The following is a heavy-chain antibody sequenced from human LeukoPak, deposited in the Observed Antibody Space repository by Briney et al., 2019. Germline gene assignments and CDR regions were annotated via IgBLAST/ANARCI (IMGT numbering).Heavy chain of an antibody. CDR2: IYYSGSA. CDR1: GGSFSNYY. D-gene: IGHD6-13*01. Sequence: SETLSLTCAVYGGSFSNYYWSWIRQPPGKGLEWIGNIYYSGSANYNPFLTTAVDISVDTSKNQFSLKLSSVTAADTAVYYCARDGTEGWFDPWGQGTLVTVSS. CDR3: ARDGTEGWFDP. J-gene: IGHJ5*02. V-gene: IGHV4-59*01.